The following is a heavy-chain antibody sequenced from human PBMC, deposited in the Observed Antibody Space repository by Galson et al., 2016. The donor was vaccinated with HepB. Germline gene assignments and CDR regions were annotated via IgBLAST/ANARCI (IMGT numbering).Heavy chain of an antibody. CDR3: AHSSSGWYSVGRAFDI. CDR2: IYWDGDK. V-gene: IGHV2-5*02. CDR1: GFSLSTSGVG. Sequence: PALVKPTQTLTLTCTFSGFSLSTSGVGVGWIRQPPGKALEWLALIYWDGDKHYSPSLRSRLTITKDTSENQVVLTMTNMDPVDTGTYYCAHSSSGWYSVGRAFDIWGQGTIVTVSS. J-gene: IGHJ3*02. D-gene: IGHD6-19*01.